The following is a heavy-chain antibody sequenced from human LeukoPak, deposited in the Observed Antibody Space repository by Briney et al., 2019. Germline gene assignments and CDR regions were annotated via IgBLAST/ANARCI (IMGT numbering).Heavy chain of an antibody. D-gene: IGHD3-22*01. CDR3: AREGAGDFYDSSGNPAGDAFDS. CDR1: GGTFSSYA. J-gene: IGHJ3*02. V-gene: IGHV1-69*04. CDR2: IIPILGIA. Sequence: SVKVSCKASGGTFSSYAISWVRQAPGQGLEWMGRIIPILGIANYAQKFQGRVTITADKSTSTAYMELSSLRSEDTAVYYCAREGAGDFYDSSGNPAGDAFDSWGQGTMVIVPS.